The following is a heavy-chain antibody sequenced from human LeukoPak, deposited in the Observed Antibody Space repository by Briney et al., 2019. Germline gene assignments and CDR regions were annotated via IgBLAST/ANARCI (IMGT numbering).Heavy chain of an antibody. CDR2: IYYSGSA. Sequence: SETLSLTCTVSGGSISDYYWSWIRQPPGKGLEWIAYIYYSGSANYNPSLKSRVTISVDMSKNQFSLNLSSVTAADTAVYYCAIRAREQRDSSPGNWLDPWGQGTLVTVSS. J-gene: IGHJ5*02. D-gene: IGHD1/OR15-1a*01. V-gene: IGHV4-59*08. CDR1: GGSISDYY. CDR3: AIRAREQRDSSPGNWLDP.